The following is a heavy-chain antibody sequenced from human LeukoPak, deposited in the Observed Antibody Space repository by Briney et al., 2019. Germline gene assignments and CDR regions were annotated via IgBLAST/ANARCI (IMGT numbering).Heavy chain of an antibody. CDR3: AHRHFIGYTYDF. CDR2: IYGNDDE. J-gene: IGHJ4*02. V-gene: IGHV2-5*01. CDR1: GFSLTGGRAG. D-gene: IGHD5-18*01. Sequence: SGPTLVKPTQTLTLTCSFSGFSLTGGRAGVGWVRQPPGKALEWLALIYGNDDERYSPSLRSRLTISKDTSKKQVVLTVTNMQPVDTDTYFCAHRHFIGYTYDFWGPGILVTVSS.